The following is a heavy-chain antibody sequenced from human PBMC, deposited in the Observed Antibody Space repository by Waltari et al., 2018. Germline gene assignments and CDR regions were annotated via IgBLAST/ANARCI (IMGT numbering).Heavy chain of an antibody. J-gene: IGHJ4*02. CDR2: IYYSGST. D-gene: IGHD6-19*01. V-gene: IGHV4-59*12. Sequence: QVQLQESVPGLVKPSETLSLTCTVSGGSISSYYWSWIRQPPGKGLEWIGYIYYSGSTNYNPSLKSRVTISVDTSKNQFSLKLSAVTAADTAVYYWAREQWLDFDYWGQGTLVTVSS. CDR1: GGSISSYY. CDR3: AREQWLDFDY.